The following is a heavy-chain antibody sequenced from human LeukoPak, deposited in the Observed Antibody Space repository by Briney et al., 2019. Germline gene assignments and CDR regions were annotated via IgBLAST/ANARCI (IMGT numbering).Heavy chain of an antibody. CDR3: ARLACSGGSCYYYYYYYMDV. CDR2: IYTRGST. J-gene: IGHJ6*03. D-gene: IGHD2-15*01. CDR1: GGSISSGRYY. Sequence: SETLSLTCNVSGGSISSGRYYWSWIRQPAGKGLEWIGRIYTRGSTNYNPSLKSRVTMSVDTSKNQFSLKLSSVTAADTAVYYCARLACSGGSCYYYYYYYMDVWGKGTTVTVSS. V-gene: IGHV4-61*02.